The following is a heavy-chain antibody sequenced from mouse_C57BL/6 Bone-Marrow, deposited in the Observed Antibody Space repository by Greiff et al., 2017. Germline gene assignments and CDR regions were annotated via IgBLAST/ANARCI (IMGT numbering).Heavy chain of an antibody. D-gene: IGHD2-2*01. CDR3: TTGLRRGGYAMEY. Sequence: VQLQQSGAELVRPGASVKLSCTASGFNIKDDYLHWVKQRPEQGLEWIGWIDPENGDTEYASKFQGKATITADTSSNTAYLQLSRLTSEDTAVYYCTTGLRRGGYAMEYWGQGTTVTVSS. V-gene: IGHV14-4*01. CDR1: GFNIKDDY. CDR2: IDPENGDT. J-gene: IGHJ4*01.